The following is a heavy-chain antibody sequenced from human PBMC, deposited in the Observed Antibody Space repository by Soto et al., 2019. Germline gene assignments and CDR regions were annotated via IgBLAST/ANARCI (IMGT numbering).Heavy chain of an antibody. CDR2: INPNSGGT. CDR3: ARGYCSSTSCYRPGDYYYMYV. J-gene: IGHJ6*03. V-gene: IGHV1-2*04. Sequence: ASVKVSCKASGYTFTGYYMHWVRQAPGQGLEWMGWINPNSGGTNYAQNFQGWVTMTRDTSISTAYMELSRLRSDDTAVYYCARGYCSSTSCYRPGDYYYMYVWGKGTTVTVSS. D-gene: IGHD2-2*01. CDR1: GYTFTGYY.